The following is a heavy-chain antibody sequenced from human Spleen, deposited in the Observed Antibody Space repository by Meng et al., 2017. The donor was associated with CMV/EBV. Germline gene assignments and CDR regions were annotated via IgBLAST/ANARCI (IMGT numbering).Heavy chain of an antibody. J-gene: IGHJ4*02. Sequence: GESLKISCAASGFTFSIYWMSWVRQAPGKGLEWVANIKQDETEKNYVDSVKGRFTISRDNAKNSLYLQMNSLRVEDTAVYYCAKGESGYAFSDYWGQGTLVTVSS. CDR2: IKQDETEK. CDR1: GFTFSIYW. D-gene: IGHD5-12*01. CDR3: AKGESGYAFSDY. V-gene: IGHV3-7*03.